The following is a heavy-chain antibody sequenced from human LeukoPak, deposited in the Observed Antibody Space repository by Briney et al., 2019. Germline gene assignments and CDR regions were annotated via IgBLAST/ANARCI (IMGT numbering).Heavy chain of an antibody. D-gene: IGHD3-22*01. CDR3: ARDHYDSSGYYRIDAFDI. CDR1: GYAFTSYY. CDR2: INPSGGST. V-gene: IGHV1-46*01. Sequence: GASVKVSCTASGYAFTSYYIHWVRPAPGQGLAWMGIINPSGGSTSYAQKFQGRVTMTRDTSTSTVYMELSSLRSEDTAVYYCARDHYDSSGYYRIDAFDIWGQGTMVTVSS. J-gene: IGHJ3*02.